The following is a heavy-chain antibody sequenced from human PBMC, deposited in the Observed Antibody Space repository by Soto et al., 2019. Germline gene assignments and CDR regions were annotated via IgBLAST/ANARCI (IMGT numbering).Heavy chain of an antibody. CDR3: ARDMSRYDSWSGYVSTTNWFDP. Sequence: PSETLSLTCIVSGDSMSSGGYYWIWIRQHPGKGLEWIGYTFYSGSAFYNPSLKGRVTISVETSKNRFSLRLNSVTAADTAVYFYARDMSRYDSWSGYVSTTNWFDPWGQGALVTVSS. J-gene: IGHJ5*02. D-gene: IGHD3-3*01. CDR1: GDSMSSGGYY. CDR2: TFYSGSA. V-gene: IGHV4-31*03.